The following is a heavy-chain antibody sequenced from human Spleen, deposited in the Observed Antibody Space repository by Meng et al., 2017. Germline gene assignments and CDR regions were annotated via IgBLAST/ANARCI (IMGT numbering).Heavy chain of an antibody. CDR1: GYSFTTYW. Sequence: GGSLRLSCKGSGYSFTTYWIDWVRQMPGKGLEWMGTIHPGDSDTRYSPSFQCQVSISVDKSISTAYLQWSSLEASDTATYYCTRTPRGYYDSSSFFDALDLWGHGTMVTVSS. CDR3: TRTPRGYYDSSSFFDALDL. J-gene: IGHJ3*01. D-gene: IGHD3-22*01. CDR2: IHPGDSDT. V-gene: IGHV5-51*01.